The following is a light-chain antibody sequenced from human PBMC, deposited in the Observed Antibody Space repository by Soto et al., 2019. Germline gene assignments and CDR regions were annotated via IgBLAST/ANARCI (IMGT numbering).Light chain of an antibody. CDR3: SSYTSSSTLV. CDR2: EVS. CDR1: SSDVGGYNY. J-gene: IGLJ2*01. Sequence: QSALTQPASVSGSPGQSITSSCTGTSSDVGGYNYVSWYQQHPGKAPKLMIYEVSNRTSGVSNRFSGSKSGNTASLTISVLQAEDEADYYCSSYTSSSTLVFGGGTKLTVL. V-gene: IGLV2-14*01.